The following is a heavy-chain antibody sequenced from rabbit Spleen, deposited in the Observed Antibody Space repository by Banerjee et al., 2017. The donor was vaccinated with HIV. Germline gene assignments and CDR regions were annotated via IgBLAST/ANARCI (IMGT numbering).Heavy chain of an antibody. CDR3: ARDTSGSFSSYGMDL. D-gene: IGHD1-1*01. CDR1: GVSFSSNYY. Sequence: QQLEESGGDLVKPGASLTLTCTASGVSFSSNYYMCWVRQAPGKGLEWIVCIDTGSSGFTYFASWAKGRFTISKTSSTTVTLQMTSLTAADTATYFCARDTSGSFSSYGMDLWGPGTLVTVS. J-gene: IGHJ6*01. V-gene: IGHV1S40*01. CDR2: IDTGSSGFT.